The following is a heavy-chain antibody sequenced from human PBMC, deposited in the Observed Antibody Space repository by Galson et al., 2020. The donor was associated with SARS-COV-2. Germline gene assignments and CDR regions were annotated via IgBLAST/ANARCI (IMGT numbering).Heavy chain of an antibody. Sequence: KISCKASGYTFTSYYMHWMRPAPGHGLAWMGILKPSACSTSYAQHFQGRVTMTRDTSTSTVYMELSSLRSEDTAVYYCASDYYGSHGMDVWGQGTTVTVSS. V-gene: IGHV1-46*01. CDR3: ASDYYGSHGMDV. CDR2: LKPSACST. D-gene: IGHD3-10*01. J-gene: IGHJ6*02. CDR1: GYTFTSYY.